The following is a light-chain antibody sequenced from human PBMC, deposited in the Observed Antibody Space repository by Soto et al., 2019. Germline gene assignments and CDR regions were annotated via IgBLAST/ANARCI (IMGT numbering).Light chain of an antibody. Sequence: LTQSAAALSLTPGERATLFCRASQSVSSYLAWYQQKPGQAPRLLIYDASNRATGIPARFSGSGSGTDFTLTISSLEPEDFAVYYCQQRSNWPPITFGQGTRLEN. J-gene: IGKJ5*01. CDR1: QSVSSY. CDR2: DAS. CDR3: QQRSNWPPIT. V-gene: IGKV3-11*01.